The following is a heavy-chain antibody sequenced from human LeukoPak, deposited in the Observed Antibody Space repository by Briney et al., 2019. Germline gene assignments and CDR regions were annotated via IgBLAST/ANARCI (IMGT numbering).Heavy chain of an antibody. Sequence: ASVKVSCKASGYTFTGYYMHWVRQAPGQGLEWMGWINPNSGGTNYAQKFQGRVTMTRDTSISTAYMELSRLRSDDTAVYYCAREAVAGTTPYGDYWGQGTLVTVSS. J-gene: IGHJ4*02. D-gene: IGHD6-19*01. CDR2: INPNSGGT. CDR1: GYTFTGYY. CDR3: AREAVAGTTPYGDY. V-gene: IGHV1-2*02.